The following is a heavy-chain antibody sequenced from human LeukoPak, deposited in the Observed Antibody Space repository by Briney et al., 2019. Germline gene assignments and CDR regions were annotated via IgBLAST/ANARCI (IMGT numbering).Heavy chain of an antibody. CDR3: ASGLIAAAGTAGY. CDR1: GFTFDDYG. Sequence: PGGSLRRSCAAAGFTFDDYGMSWLRQAPGKALTWVSRINWNCGSTGYADSLKGRFTNSRDNAKNSLYLQMNSLRAEDTALYYCASGLIAAAGTAGYWGQGTLV. D-gene: IGHD6-13*01. J-gene: IGHJ4*02. CDR2: INWNCGST. V-gene: IGHV3-20*04.